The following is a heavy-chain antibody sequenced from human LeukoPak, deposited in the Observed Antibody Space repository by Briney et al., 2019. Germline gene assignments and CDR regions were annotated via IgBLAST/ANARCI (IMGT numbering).Heavy chain of an antibody. D-gene: IGHD3/OR15-3a*01. J-gene: IGHJ6*02. Sequence: SVTVSCTASGGTFSSYAISWVRQAPGQGLEWMGGIIPIFGTANYAQKFQGRVTITADESTSTAYMELSSLRSEDTAVYYCAREAWTGYYGMDVWGQGTTVTVSS. V-gene: IGHV1-69*13. CDR2: IIPIFGTA. CDR1: GGTFSSYA. CDR3: AREAWTGYYGMDV.